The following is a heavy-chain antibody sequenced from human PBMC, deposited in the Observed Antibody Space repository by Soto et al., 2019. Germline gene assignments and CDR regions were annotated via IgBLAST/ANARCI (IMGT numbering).Heavy chain of an antibody. CDR3: AKETHYYGSGSDFDY. D-gene: IGHD3-10*01. Sequence: QVQLVESGGGVVQPGRSLRLSCAASGFTFSSYGMHWVRQAPGKGLEWVAVIWYDGSNKYYADSVKGRFTISRDNSKNTLYLQMNSLRAEDTAVYYCAKETHYYGSGSDFDYWGQGTLVTVSS. CDR1: GFTFSSYG. J-gene: IGHJ4*02. V-gene: IGHV3-33*06. CDR2: IWYDGSNK.